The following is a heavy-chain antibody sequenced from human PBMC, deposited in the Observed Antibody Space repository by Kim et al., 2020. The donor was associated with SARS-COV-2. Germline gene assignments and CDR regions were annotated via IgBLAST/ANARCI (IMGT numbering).Heavy chain of an antibody. D-gene: IGHD2-2*02. CDR2: ISSSSSYI. V-gene: IGHV3-21*01. Sequence: GGSLRLSCAASGFTFSSYRMNWVRQAPGKGLEWVSSISSSSSYIYYADSVKGRFTISRDNAKNSLYLQMNSLRAEDTAVYYCAREEVYCSSTSCYKEFDYWGQGTLVTVSS. CDR3: AREEVYCSSTSCYKEFDY. J-gene: IGHJ4*02. CDR1: GFTFSSYR.